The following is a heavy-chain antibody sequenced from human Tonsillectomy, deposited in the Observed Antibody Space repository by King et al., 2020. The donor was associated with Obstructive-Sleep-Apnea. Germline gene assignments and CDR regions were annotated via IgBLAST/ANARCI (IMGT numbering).Heavy chain of an antibody. Sequence: EVQLVESGGGLGQPGGSLRLSCAASGFTFSTYAMSWVRQAPGKGLEWVSGISGSGGSTYYADSVKGRFTISRDNSKNTLYLQMNSLRAEDTAVYYCAKDRAYSYGYPDYGMDVWGQGTTVTVSS. CDR1: GFTFSTYA. CDR3: AKDRAYSYGYPDYGMDV. J-gene: IGHJ6*02. V-gene: IGHV3-23*04. CDR2: ISGSGGST. D-gene: IGHD5-18*01.